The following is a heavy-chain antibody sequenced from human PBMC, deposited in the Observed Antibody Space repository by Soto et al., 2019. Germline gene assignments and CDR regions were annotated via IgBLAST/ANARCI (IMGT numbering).Heavy chain of an antibody. CDR2: IYYSGST. CDR3: ARGNVDTAMVTSYWFDP. Sequence: SETLSLTCTVSGGSISSSSYYWGWIRQPPGKGLEWIGSIYYSGSTYYNPSLKSRVTISVDTSKNQFSLKLSSVTAADTAVYYCARGNVDTAMVTSYWFDPWGQGTLVTVSS. J-gene: IGHJ5*02. V-gene: IGHV4-39*01. D-gene: IGHD5-18*01. CDR1: GGSISSSSYY.